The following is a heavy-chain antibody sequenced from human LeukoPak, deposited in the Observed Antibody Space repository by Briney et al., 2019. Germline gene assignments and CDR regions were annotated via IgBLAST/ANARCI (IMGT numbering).Heavy chain of an antibody. J-gene: IGHJ4*02. Sequence: SETLSLTCSVSGDSISSGDYYWSWVRQPPGKTLECIGYIYYSGSTYSNPSLRSRVTISVDTPNKQFSLKLSSVTAADTAVYYCARDTRMSSGYHYFDLWGQGTLVTVSS. CDR3: ARDTRMSSGYHYFDL. D-gene: IGHD3-22*01. CDR1: GDSISSGDYY. V-gene: IGHV4-30-4*01. CDR2: IYYSGST.